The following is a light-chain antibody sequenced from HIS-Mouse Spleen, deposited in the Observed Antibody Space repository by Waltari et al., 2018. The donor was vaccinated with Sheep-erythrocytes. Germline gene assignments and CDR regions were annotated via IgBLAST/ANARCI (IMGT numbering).Light chain of an antibody. Sequence: QSALTQPASVSGSPGQSITISCTGTSSDVGGYHYFSWYQQPPGKAPKLMIYDVSNRPSGVSNRFSGSKSGNTASLTISGLQAEDEADYYCSSYTSSSSYVFGTGTKVTVL. J-gene: IGLJ1*01. CDR2: DVS. CDR1: SSDVGGYHY. CDR3: SSYTSSSSYV. V-gene: IGLV2-14*03.